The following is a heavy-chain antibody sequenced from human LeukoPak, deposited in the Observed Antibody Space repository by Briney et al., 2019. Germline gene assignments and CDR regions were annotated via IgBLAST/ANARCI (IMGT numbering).Heavy chain of an antibody. D-gene: IGHD5-18*01. V-gene: IGHV4-39*01. CDR1: GGSISSSGYW. CDR2: IYNSGST. Sequence: PSETLSLTCTVFGGSISSSGYWWGWIRQSPGRGLEWIGTIYNSGSTYYNPSLKSRVTISMDTSKNQFSLMLSSVTAADTAVYYCAKRGYGYGFHHWGQGTLVTVSS. CDR3: AKRGYGYGFHH. J-gene: IGHJ4*02.